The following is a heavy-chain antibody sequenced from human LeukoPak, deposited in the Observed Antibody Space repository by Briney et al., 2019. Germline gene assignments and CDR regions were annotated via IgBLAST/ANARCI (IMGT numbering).Heavy chain of an antibody. D-gene: IGHD1-26*01. Sequence: ASVKVSCKASGYIFTTYYISWVRQAPGQGLEWMGISNPSDGSTIYAQKFQGRVTMTRDTTTSTVYMELSSLRSEDTAVYYCARDIVGVTRGVFDSWGQGTLVTVSS. J-gene: IGHJ5*01. CDR3: ARDIVGVTRGVFDS. V-gene: IGHV1-46*01. CDR1: GYIFTTYY. CDR2: SNPSDGST.